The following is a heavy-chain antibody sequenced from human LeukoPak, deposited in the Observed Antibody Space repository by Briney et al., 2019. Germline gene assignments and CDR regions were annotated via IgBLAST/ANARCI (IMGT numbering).Heavy chain of an antibody. CDR2: IYHSGST. CDR3: ARGGAARLHFQN. CDR1: GGSISTYY. V-gene: IGHV4-59*01. Sequence: ETLSLTCTVSGGSISTYYWNWIRQPPGKGLGWIGYIYHSGSTNYNPSLQSRVTISVDTSKNQFSLNLNSVTAADTAVYYCARGGAARLHFQNWGQGTLVTVSS. D-gene: IGHD6-6*01. J-gene: IGHJ1*01.